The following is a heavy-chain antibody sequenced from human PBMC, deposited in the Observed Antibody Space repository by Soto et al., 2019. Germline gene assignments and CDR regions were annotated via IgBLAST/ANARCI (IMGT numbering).Heavy chain of an antibody. J-gene: IGHJ6*02. V-gene: IGHV3-30-3*02. CDR3: AKDGGPGVDYFYGMDV. D-gene: IGHD2-8*01. Sequence: PGGSLRLCCAASGFTFSSYAMHWVRQAPGKGLEWLAVKPFDESTPYYADSVKGRFTISRDNSKNTLYLQMNSLRIEDTAVYYCAKDGGPGVDYFYGMDVWGQGTTVTVSS. CDR2: KPFDESTP. CDR1: GFTFSSYA.